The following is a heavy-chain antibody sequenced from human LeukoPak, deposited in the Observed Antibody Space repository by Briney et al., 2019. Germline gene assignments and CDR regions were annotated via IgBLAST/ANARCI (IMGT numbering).Heavy chain of an antibody. CDR1: GGSISRYY. V-gene: IGHV4-4*07. Sequence: SETLSLTCTVSGGSISRYYWSWIRQPAGKGLEWIGRIYTSGSTNYNPSLKSRVTISVDKSKNQFSLKLSSVTAADTAVYYCARVGGSGTDYDYMDVWGKGTTVTVSS. J-gene: IGHJ6*03. CDR3: ARVGGSGTDYDYMDV. D-gene: IGHD2-15*01. CDR2: IYTSGST.